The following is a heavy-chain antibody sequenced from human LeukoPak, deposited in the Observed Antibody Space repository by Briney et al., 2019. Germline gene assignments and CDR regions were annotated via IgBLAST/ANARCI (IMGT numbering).Heavy chain of an antibody. J-gene: IGHJ5*02. CDR2: ISTNGGSI. V-gene: IGHV3-64D*06. CDR1: GFSFSSYA. CDR3: VKGGYQTKTNYFDP. Sequence: GGSLRLSCSASGFSFSSYAMHWVRQAPGKGLESVSGISTNGGSIYYADSVKGRFIISRDNSKSTLFLQMSSLRDEDTAVYYCVKGGYQTKTNYFDPWGQGTLVTVSS. D-gene: IGHD1-7*01.